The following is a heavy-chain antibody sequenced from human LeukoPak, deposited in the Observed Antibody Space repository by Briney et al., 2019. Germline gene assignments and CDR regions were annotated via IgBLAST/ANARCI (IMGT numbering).Heavy chain of an antibody. D-gene: IGHD2-15*01. CDR2: IYYSGST. Sequence: ASETLSLTCTVSGGSISSYYWSWIRQPPGKGLEWIGYIYYSGSTNYNPSLKSRVTISVDTSKNQFSLKLSSVTAADTAVYYCARYCSGGSCYSSGFDYWGQGTLVTVSS. V-gene: IGHV4-59*08. CDR1: GGSISSYY. J-gene: IGHJ4*02. CDR3: ARYCSGGSCYSSGFDY.